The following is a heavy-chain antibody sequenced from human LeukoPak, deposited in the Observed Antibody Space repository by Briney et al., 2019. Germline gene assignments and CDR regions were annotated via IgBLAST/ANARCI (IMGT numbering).Heavy chain of an antibody. CDR1: GGTFSSYA. J-gene: IGHJ6*02. CDR2: IIPIFGTV. D-gene: IGHD2-2*01. Sequence: SVKVSCKASGGTFSSYAISWVRQAPGQGLEWMGGIIPIFGTVNYAQKFQGRVTITADESTSTAYMELSSLRSEDTAVYYCARGGRCSSTSCYPINYYYYGMDVWGQGTTVTVSS. CDR3: ARGGRCSSTSCYPINYYYYGMDV. V-gene: IGHV1-69*13.